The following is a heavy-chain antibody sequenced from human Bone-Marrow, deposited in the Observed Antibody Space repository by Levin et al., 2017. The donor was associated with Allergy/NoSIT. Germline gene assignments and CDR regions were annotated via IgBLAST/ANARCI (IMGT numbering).Heavy chain of an antibody. V-gene: IGHV1-3*01. CDR2: INVATGDT. CDR1: GYRFSSYS. D-gene: IGHD3-10*01. CDR3: ARKGFGE. J-gene: IGHJ1*01. Sequence: ASVKVSCKASGYRFSSYSMHWVRQAPGQSPEWMGWINVATGDTKYAQTFQGRVSISRDTSANTAYLEVFALRSEDTAVYFCARKGFGEWGPGTLVTVSS.